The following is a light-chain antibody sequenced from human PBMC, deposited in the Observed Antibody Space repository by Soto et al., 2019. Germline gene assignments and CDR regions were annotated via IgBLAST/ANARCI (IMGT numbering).Light chain of an antibody. CDR2: QDS. Sequence: SYELTQPPSVSVSPGQTASITCSGDKLGDKYACWYQQKPGQSPVLVIYQDSKRPSGIPERFSGSNSGNTATLTISGTQAMDEADYYCQAWDSSPYVFGTGTKV. V-gene: IGLV3-1*01. J-gene: IGLJ1*01. CDR3: QAWDSSPYV. CDR1: KLGDKY.